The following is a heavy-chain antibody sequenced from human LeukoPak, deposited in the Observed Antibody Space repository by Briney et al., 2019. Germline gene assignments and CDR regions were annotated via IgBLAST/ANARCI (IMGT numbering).Heavy chain of an antibody. Sequence: PGGSLRLSCAASGFTFSDYYMSWIRQAPGKGLEWVSYISSSGSTIYYADSVKGRFTISRDNAKNSLYLQMNSLRAEDTAVYYCATPSPGADTAMVNWGQGTLVTVSS. CDR2: ISSSGSTI. V-gene: IGHV3-11*01. J-gene: IGHJ4*02. CDR3: ATPSPGADTAMVN. D-gene: IGHD5-18*01. CDR1: GFTFSDYY.